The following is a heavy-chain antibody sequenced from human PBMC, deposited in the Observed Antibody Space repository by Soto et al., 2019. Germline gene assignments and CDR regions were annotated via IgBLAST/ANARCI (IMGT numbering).Heavy chain of an antibody. Sequence: PSETLSLTCTVSGGSISSGDYYWSWIRQPPGKGLEWIGYIYYSGSTYYNPSLKSRVTISVDTSKNQFSLKLSSVTAADTAVYYCARDQPRLXCSGGSCYSIYYYGMDVWGLGTTVTVSS. D-gene: IGHD2-15*01. CDR1: GGSISSGDYY. J-gene: IGHJ6*02. V-gene: IGHV4-30-4*01. CDR3: ARDQPRLXCSGGSCYSIYYYGMDV. CDR2: IYYSGST.